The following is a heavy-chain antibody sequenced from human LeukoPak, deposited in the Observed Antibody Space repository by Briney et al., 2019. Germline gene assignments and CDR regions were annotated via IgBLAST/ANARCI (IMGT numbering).Heavy chain of an antibody. J-gene: IGHJ6*03. CDR2: IGPSSTAI. Sequence: PGGSLRLSCAASGFTFSSYAMNWVRQAPGRGLEWVSYIGPSSTAIYYADSVKGRFTISRDNARNSLSLQMNSLRAEDTAVYYCTRFVVRDPTEYYSNMDTWGKGTTVTTSS. D-gene: IGHD3-10*01. V-gene: IGHV3-48*01. CDR1: GFTFSSYA. CDR3: TRFVVRDPTEYYSNMDT.